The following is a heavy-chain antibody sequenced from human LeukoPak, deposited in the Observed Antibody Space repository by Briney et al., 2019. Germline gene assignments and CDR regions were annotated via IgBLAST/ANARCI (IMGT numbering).Heavy chain of an antibody. Sequence: ASVKVSCKASGYTFTSYGISWVRQAPGQGLEWMGWISAYNGNTNYAQKLQGRVTMTIDTSTSTAYMELRSLRSDDTAVYYCARHGTGVGAALHPADYWGQGTLVTVSS. CDR2: ISAYNGNT. V-gene: IGHV1-18*01. D-gene: IGHD1-26*01. CDR1: GYTFTSYG. J-gene: IGHJ4*02. CDR3: ARHGTGVGAALHPADY.